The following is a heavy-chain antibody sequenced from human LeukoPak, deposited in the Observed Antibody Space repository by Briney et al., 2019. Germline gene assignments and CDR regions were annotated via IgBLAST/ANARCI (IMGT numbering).Heavy chain of an antibody. Sequence: PSQTLSLTCAVYGGSFSGYDWSWLRQPPGKGRVWSGVINYSGSTNYNPSLKSRVTIAVDTSKNQFSLKLSSASAADTAVYSCASSYYYASSGYSIDYSGQGTLVTASS. D-gene: IGHD3-22*01. V-gene: IGHV4-34*01. CDR2: INYSGST. CDR1: GGSFSGYD. CDR3: ASSYYYASSGYSIDY. J-gene: IGHJ4*02.